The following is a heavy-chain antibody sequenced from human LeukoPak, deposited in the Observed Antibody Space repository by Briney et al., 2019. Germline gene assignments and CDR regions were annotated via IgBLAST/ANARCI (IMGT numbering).Heavy chain of an antibody. V-gene: IGHV3-23*01. CDR3: AKASAVRGVPDRLFDY. Sequence: GGSLRLSCATSGFTFNNYDMNWVRQAPGKALEWVSTISGSGGGSGGSTYYADSVKGRFTISRDNSKNTLYLQMNSLRAEDTAVYYCAKASAVRGVPDRLFDYWGQGTLVTVSS. CDR1: GFTFNNYD. D-gene: IGHD3-10*01. CDR2: ISGSGGGSGGST. J-gene: IGHJ4*02.